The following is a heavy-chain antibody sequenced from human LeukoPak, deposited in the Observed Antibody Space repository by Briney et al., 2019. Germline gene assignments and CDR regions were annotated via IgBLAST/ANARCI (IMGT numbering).Heavy chain of an antibody. D-gene: IGHD5-24*01. CDR3: ATFRGYNYAHAAY. CDR1: GGSISSTSYC. J-gene: IGHJ4*02. CDR2: IYYSGST. V-gene: IGHV4-39*01. Sequence: PSETLSLTCTVSGGSISSTSYCWGWIRQPPGKGLEWIGSIYYSGSTYYNQSLKSRVTISVDTSKNQFSLKLSSVTTADTAVCYCATFRGYNYAHAAYWGQGTLVTVSS.